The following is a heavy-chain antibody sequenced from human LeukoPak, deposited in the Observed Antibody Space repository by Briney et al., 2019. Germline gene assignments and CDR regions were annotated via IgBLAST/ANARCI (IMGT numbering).Heavy chain of an antibody. CDR3: ARDDIAVAGKDY. CDR2: ISSSSSYI. CDR1: GFTFSSYS. D-gene: IGHD6-19*01. J-gene: IGHJ4*02. Sequence: PGGSLRLSCAASGFTFSSYSMNWVRQAPGKGLEWVSSISSSSSYIYYADSVKGRFTISRDNSKNTLYLQMNSLRAEDTAVYYCARDDIAVAGKDYWGQGTLVTVSS. V-gene: IGHV3-21*01.